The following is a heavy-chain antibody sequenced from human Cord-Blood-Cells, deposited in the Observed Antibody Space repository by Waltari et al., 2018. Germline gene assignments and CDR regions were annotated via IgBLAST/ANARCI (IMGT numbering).Heavy chain of an antibody. J-gene: IGHJ4*02. Sequence: QVQLVQSGAEVKKPGASVKVSCKVSGYTLTELSMHWVRQAPGKGLEWMGGCCPEDGETIYAQKLQGRGTITEDTSTDTAYMELSSLRSEDTAVYYCATDREYSSSFDYWGQGTLVTVSS. CDR1: GYTLTELS. D-gene: IGHD6-6*01. CDR3: ATDREYSSSFDY. CDR2: CCPEDGET. V-gene: IGHV1-24*01.